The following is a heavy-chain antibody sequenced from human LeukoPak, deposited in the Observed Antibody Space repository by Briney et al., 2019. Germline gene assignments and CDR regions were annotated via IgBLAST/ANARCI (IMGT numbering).Heavy chain of an antibody. Sequence: PGGSLRLSCAASGITFGNNWMHWVRQGPGKGLVWISRINREGGGAIYADSGKGRFTVSKDNDKNTLYLQMNSLRAEDTGVYYCARDVPHNWFDTRGQGTLVSVCS. CDR1: GITFGNNW. V-gene: IGHV3-74*01. CDR2: INREGGGA. CDR3: ARDVPHNWFDT. J-gene: IGHJ5*02.